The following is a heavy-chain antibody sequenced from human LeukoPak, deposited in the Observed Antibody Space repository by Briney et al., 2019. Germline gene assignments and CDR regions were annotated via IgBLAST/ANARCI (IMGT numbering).Heavy chain of an antibody. J-gene: IGHJ4*02. Sequence: GGSLRLSCAASGFTFSSYWMHWVRQAPGKGLVWVSRIHSDGSSTSYANSVRGRFTISRDDAKSTLYLQMNSLRAEDTAVYYCARSGWPYYFDYWGQGTLVTVSS. CDR2: IHSDGSST. D-gene: IGHD3-22*01. V-gene: IGHV3-74*01. CDR1: GFTFSSYW. CDR3: ARSGWPYYFDY.